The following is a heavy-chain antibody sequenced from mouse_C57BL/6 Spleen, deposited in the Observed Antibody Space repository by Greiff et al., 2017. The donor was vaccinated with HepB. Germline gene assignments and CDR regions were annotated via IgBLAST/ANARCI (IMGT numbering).Heavy chain of an antibody. V-gene: IGHV14-4*01. J-gene: IGHJ3*01. Sequence: EVQLQQSGAELVRPGASVKLSCTASGFNIKDDYMHWVKQRPEQGLEWIGWIDPENGDTEYASKFQGKATITADTSSNTAYLQLSSLTSEDTAVYYCTTSGDSSGYPWFAYWGQGTLVTVSA. CDR2: IDPENGDT. D-gene: IGHD3-2*02. CDR1: GFNIKDDY. CDR3: TTSGDSSGYPWFAY.